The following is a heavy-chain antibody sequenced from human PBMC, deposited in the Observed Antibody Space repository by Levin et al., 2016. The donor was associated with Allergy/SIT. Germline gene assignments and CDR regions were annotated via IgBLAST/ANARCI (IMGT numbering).Heavy chain of an antibody. CDR1: GFTFSSYW. D-gene: IGHD6-6*01. Sequence: GESLKISCAASGFTFSSYWMSWVRQAPGKGLEWVANIKQDGSEKYYVDSVKGRFTISRDNAKNSLYLQMNSLRAEDTAVYYCARDPAMAARPYYYGMDVWGQGTTVTVSS. CDR2: IKQDGSEK. V-gene: IGHV3-7*01. J-gene: IGHJ6*02. CDR3: ARDPAMAARPYYYGMDV.